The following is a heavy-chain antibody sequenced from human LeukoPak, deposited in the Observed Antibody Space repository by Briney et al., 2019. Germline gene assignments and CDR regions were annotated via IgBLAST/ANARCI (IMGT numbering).Heavy chain of an antibody. CDR2: IYQSGST. J-gene: IGHJ4*02. Sequence: PSETLSLTCAVSGYSISSGYYWGWIRQPPGKGLEWIGSIYQSGSTYYNPSLKSRVTISVEPSKNQFSMKLSSVTAADTAVYYCASSYDFWSGYYFDYWGQGTLVTVSS. CDR1: GYSISSGYY. D-gene: IGHD3-3*01. V-gene: IGHV4-38-2*01. CDR3: ASSYDFWSGYYFDY.